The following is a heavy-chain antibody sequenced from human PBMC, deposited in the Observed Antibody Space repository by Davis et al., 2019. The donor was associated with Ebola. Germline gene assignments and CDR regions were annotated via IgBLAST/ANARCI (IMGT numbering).Heavy chain of an antibody. D-gene: IGHD4-17*01. J-gene: IGHJ4*01. V-gene: IGHV3-74*01. CDR3: ATLYGDFWD. CDR1: GFTFGSSW. Sequence: PGGSLRLSCAASGFTFGSSWMHWVRQAPGKGLVWVSRIHGDGSSAGYADSVKGRFTISRDNAKTTLYLHMTSLRAEDTAVYYCATLYGDFWDWGQGTLVTVSS. CDR2: IHGDGSSA.